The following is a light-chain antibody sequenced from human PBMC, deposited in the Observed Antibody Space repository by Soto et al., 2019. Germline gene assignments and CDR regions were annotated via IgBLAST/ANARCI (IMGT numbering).Light chain of an antibody. J-gene: IGKJ1*01. V-gene: IGKV1-5*01. CDR2: DAS. CDR1: QTISSW. CDR3: QQYNSYSGT. Sequence: DIQMTQSASTLSGSVEDSVTITCRASQTISSWLAWYQQKPGKAPKLLIYDASSLESGVPSRFSGSGSGTEFTLTISSLQPDDFATYYCQQYNSYSGTFGQGTKVNIK.